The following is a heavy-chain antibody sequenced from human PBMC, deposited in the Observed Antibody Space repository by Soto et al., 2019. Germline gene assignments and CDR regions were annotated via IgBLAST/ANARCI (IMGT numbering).Heavy chain of an antibody. V-gene: IGHV1-69*01. CDR1: GGTFSSFA. CDR2: IIPIFGTA. J-gene: IGHJ6*02. CDR3: ARDRSNYKNYYYGMDV. D-gene: IGHD4-4*01. Sequence: QVQLVQSGAEVKKPGSSVKVSCTASGGTFSSFAISWVRQAPGQGLEWMGGIIPIFGTANYAQKFQGRVTITADESTSTAYMELSSLRSEDTAVYYCARDRSNYKNYYYGMDVWGQGTTVTVSS.